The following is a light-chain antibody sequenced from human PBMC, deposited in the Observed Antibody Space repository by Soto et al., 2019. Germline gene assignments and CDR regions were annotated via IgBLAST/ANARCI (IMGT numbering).Light chain of an antibody. CDR1: QSVSG. CDR2: GAS. V-gene: IGKV3-20*01. J-gene: IGKJ5*01. Sequence: EIVLTQSPGTLSLSPGERATLSCRASQSVSGMAWYQQKRGQAPRLLIYGASTRATGIPDRFSGSGSGTDFTLTITRLEPEDFSVYYCQQYGSSLITFGQGTRLEMK. CDR3: QQYGSSLIT.